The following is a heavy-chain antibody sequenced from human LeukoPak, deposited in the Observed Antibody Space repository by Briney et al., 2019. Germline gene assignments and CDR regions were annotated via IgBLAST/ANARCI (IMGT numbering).Heavy chain of an antibody. CDR2: INHSGST. CDR1: GGSFSGYY. V-gene: IGHV4-34*01. CDR3: ARDSSFSNWYFAF. J-gene: IGHJ2*01. D-gene: IGHD2-2*01. Sequence: SETLSLTCAVYGGSFSGYYWSWIRQPPGKGLEWIGEINHSGSTNYNPSLKSRVTISVDTSKNQFSLKLSSVTAADTAVYYCARDSSFSNWYFAFWGRGTLVTVSS.